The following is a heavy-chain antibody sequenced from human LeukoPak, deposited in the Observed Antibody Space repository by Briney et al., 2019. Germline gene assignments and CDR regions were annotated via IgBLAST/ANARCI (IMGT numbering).Heavy chain of an antibody. D-gene: IGHD1-14*01. CDR3: ARDRGRNSFDY. J-gene: IGHJ4*02. CDR2: INSDGGTT. CDR1: GFTFGTYW. V-gene: IGHV3-74*01. Sequence: GGSLRLSCGASGFTFGTYWMHWVRQAPGKGLVWVSGINSDGGTTTYADSVKGRFTISRDNSKNLLYLQLTSLRAEDTALYYCARDRGRNSFDYWGQGTLVSVSS.